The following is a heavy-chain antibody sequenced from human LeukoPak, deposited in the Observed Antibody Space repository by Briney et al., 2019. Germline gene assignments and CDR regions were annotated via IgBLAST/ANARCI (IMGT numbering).Heavy chain of an antibody. CDR2: ISDGST. Sequence: PGGSLRLSCAASGFTFSSYAMSWVRQAPGKGLEWVSAISDGSTYYADSVKGRFTISRDNSKNTLYLQMNSLRAEDTAVYYCAKDLNGYSSSSGVFDYWGQGTLVTVPS. V-gene: IGHV3-23*01. CDR1: GFTFSSYA. J-gene: IGHJ4*02. D-gene: IGHD6-6*01. CDR3: AKDLNGYSSSSGVFDY.